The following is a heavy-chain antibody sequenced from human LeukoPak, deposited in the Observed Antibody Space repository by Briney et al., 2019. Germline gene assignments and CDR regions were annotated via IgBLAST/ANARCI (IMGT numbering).Heavy chain of an antibody. CDR1: GFTFTSYE. D-gene: IGHD4-23*01. Sequence: NPGRSLRLSCAASGFTFTSYEMNWVRQAPGKGLEWVSYISTSGSNIYYGDSVKGRFTISRDNAKNSLYLQMNSLRVEDTAVYYCTRDRSVGYFDYWGQGTLVTVSS. J-gene: IGHJ4*02. V-gene: IGHV3-48*03. CDR2: ISTSGSNI. CDR3: TRDRSVGYFDY.